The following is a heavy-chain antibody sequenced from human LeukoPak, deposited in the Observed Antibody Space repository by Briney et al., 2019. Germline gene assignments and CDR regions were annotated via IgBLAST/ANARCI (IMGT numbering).Heavy chain of an antibody. CDR2: INSDGSTT. Sequence: PGGSLRLSCAHSGFTFSSYWMHWVRQAPGKGLVWVSRINSDGSTTSYADSVMGRFTISRDNAKNTLYLQMNSLRAEDTAVYYCARVIYSGWEGELSDWGQGTLVTVSS. CDR1: GFTFSSYW. V-gene: IGHV3-74*01. J-gene: IGHJ4*02. D-gene: IGHD6-19*01. CDR3: ARVIYSGWEGELSD.